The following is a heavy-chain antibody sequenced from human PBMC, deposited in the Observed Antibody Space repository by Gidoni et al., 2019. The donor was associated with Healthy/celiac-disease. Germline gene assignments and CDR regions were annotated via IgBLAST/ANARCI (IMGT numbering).Heavy chain of an antibody. Sequence: QLQLQESGPGLVKPSETLSLTCTVSGGSIRSSSYSWGWIRQPPGKGLEWIGSIYYSGSTYYNPSLKSRVTISVDTSKNQFSLKLSSVTAADTAVYYCARSSGTAAGTEGYWGQGTLVTVSS. J-gene: IGHJ4*02. V-gene: IGHV4-39*01. CDR3: ARSSGTAAGTEGY. D-gene: IGHD6-13*01. CDR1: GGSIRSSSYS. CDR2: IYYSGST.